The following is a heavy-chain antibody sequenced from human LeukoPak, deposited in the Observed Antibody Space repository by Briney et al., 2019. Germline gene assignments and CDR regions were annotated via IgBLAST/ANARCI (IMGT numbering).Heavy chain of an antibody. CDR3: ARFRDYYGSGSSSGYMDV. CDR1: GGSISSYY. J-gene: IGHJ6*03. CDR2: ICYSGST. Sequence: SETLSLTCTVSGGSISSYYWSWIRQPPGKGLEWIGYICYSGSTNYNPSLKSRVTISVDTSKNQFSLKLSSVTAADTAVYYCARFRDYYGSGSSSGYMDVWGKGTTVTVSS. D-gene: IGHD3-10*01. V-gene: IGHV4-59*01.